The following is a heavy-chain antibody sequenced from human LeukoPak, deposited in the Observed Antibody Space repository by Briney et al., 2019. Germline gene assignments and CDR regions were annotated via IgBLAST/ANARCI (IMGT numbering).Heavy chain of an antibody. CDR2: IYYSGST. CDR3: ARDTGFNWFDP. Sequence: SETLSLTRTVSGGSISSYYWSWIRQPPGKGLEWIGYIYYSGSTNYNPSLESRVTISIDTSKKQFSLKLSSVTAADTAVYYCARDTGFNWFDPWGQGTLVTVSS. CDR1: GGSISSYY. D-gene: IGHD4-17*01. J-gene: IGHJ5*02. V-gene: IGHV4-59*01.